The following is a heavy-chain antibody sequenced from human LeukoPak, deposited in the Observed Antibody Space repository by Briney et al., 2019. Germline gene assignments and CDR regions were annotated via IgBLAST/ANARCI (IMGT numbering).Heavy chain of an antibody. V-gene: IGHV3-53*01. CDR3: AREVRGYYFDY. CDR1: GFIVSSNY. D-gene: IGHD3-22*01. Sequence: GGSLRLSCAASGFIVSSNYMSWVRQAPGKGLEWVSVISSGGNTYYADSVKGRFTISRDNSKNTVFLQIHSLRAEDTAVYYCAREVRGYYFDYWGQGTVVTVSS. J-gene: IGHJ4*02. CDR2: ISSGGNT.